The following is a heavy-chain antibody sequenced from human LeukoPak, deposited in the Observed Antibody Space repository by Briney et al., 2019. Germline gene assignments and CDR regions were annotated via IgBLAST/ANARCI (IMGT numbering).Heavy chain of an antibody. CDR1: GGSISSYY. CDR2: NYYSGST. D-gene: IGHD3-10*01. Sequence: LETLSLTCTVSGGSISSYYWSWIRQPPGRGLEWIGYNYYSGSTNYNPSLKSRVTISVDTSKNQFSLKLSSVTAADTAVYYCARDLGGVGGFDYWGQGTLVTVSS. CDR3: ARDLGGVGGFDY. J-gene: IGHJ4*02. V-gene: IGHV4-59*01.